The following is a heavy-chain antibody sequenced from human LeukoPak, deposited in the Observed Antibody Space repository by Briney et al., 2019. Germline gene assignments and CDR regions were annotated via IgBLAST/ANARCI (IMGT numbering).Heavy chain of an antibody. CDR3: ARDQGSGINYYYYYMDV. Sequence: GGSLRLSCAASGFTFSTSDMHWVRQVTGKGLEWVSAIGTGGDTYYPGSVKGRFTISRDNAENSLYLQMSSLRAEDTAVYYCARDQGSGINYYYYYMDVWGKGTTVTVSS. CDR2: IGTGGDT. V-gene: IGHV3-13*01. J-gene: IGHJ6*03. D-gene: IGHD3-10*01. CDR1: GFTFSTSD.